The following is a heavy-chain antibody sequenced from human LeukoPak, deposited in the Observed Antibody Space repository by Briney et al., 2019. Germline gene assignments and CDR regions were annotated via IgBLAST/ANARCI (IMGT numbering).Heavy chain of an antibody. Sequence: SETLSLTCAVYGGSFSGYYWSWIRQPPGKGLEWIGEINHSGSTNYNPSLKSRVTISVDTSKNQFSLKLSSVTAADTAVYYCARLTGNYCTNGVCYGRGYYYYYGMDVWGQGTTVTVSS. J-gene: IGHJ6*02. V-gene: IGHV4-34*01. CDR2: INHSGST. D-gene: IGHD2-8*01. CDR3: ARLTGNYCTNGVCYGRGYYYYYGMDV. CDR1: GGSFSGYY.